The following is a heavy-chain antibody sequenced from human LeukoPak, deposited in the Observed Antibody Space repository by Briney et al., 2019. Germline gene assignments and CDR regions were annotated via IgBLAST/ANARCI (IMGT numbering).Heavy chain of an antibody. CDR3: ARGKTPLYYYGLDV. CDR2: ISSSGSTI. V-gene: IGHV3-48*03. J-gene: IGHJ6*02. Sequence: GGSLRLSCAASTXTFSNYEVNWVRQAPGKGLEWVLYISSSGSTIYYADSVKGRFTISRDNAKNSLYLQMNSLRAEDTAIYYCARGKTPLYYYGLDVWGQGTTVTVSS. CDR1: TXTFSNYE.